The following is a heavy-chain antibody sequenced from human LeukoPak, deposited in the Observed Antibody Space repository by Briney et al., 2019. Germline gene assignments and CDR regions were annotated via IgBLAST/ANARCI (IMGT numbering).Heavy chain of an antibody. Sequence: GGSLRLSCAASGFTFSSYSMNWVRQAPGKGLEWVANINRDASEKYYADSVKGRFTTSRDNAKSSLFLQMTSLRADDTAVYYCARDLHRVVVRGVPHYYYYMDVWGKGTTVTISS. J-gene: IGHJ6*03. V-gene: IGHV3-7*03. CDR2: INRDASEK. CDR1: GFTFSSYS. D-gene: IGHD3-10*01. CDR3: ARDLHRVVVRGVPHYYYYMDV.